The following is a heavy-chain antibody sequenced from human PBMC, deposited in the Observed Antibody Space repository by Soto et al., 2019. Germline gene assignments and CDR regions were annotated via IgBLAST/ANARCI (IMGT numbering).Heavy chain of an antibody. CDR1: GFTFSSYW. CDR3: ARDGYSYGPLLLDYGIDV. CDR2: INSDGSST. V-gene: IGHV3-74*01. J-gene: IGHJ6*02. Sequence: GGSLRLSCAASGFTFSSYWMHWVRQSPGEGLVWVSRINSDGSSTSYADSVKGRFTISRDNAKNTLYLQMNSLRVEDTAVYYCARDGYSYGPLLLDYGIDVWGQGTTVTVSS. D-gene: IGHD5-18*01.